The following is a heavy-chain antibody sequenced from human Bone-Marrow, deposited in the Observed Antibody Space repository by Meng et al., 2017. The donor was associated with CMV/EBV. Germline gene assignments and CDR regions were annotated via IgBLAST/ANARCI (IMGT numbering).Heavy chain of an antibody. J-gene: IGHJ4*02. D-gene: IGHD3-9*01. V-gene: IGHV3-15*01. Sequence: GESLKISCAASGFTFSDYYMIWVRQAPGKGLEWVGRIFSNTDGATTHYGAPVKGRFTISRDDSKTTLYLQMDSLKTEDTAVYYCTTYKADDVLAAYTPGYWGQGTLVTVSS. CDR1: GFTFSDYY. CDR2: IFSNTDGATT. CDR3: TTYKADDVLAAYTPGY.